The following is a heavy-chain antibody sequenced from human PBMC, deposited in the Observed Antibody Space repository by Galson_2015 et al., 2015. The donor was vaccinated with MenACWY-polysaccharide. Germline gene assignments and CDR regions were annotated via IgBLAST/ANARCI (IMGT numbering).Heavy chain of an antibody. CDR3: ARDPKQKATTVATGRFDY. Sequence: SVKVSCKASGYTFTTYAMNWVRQAPGQGLEWMGGINTNTGNPTYAQGFTGRFVFSLDASVSTAYLQISSLKAEDTAVYYCARDPKQKATTVATGRFDYCGQGTLVTVSS. D-gene: IGHD4-17*01. CDR1: GYTFTTYA. CDR2: INTNTGNP. J-gene: IGHJ4*02. V-gene: IGHV7-4-1*02.